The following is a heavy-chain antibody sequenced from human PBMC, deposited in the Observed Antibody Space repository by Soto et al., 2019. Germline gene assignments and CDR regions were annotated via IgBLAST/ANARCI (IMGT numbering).Heavy chain of an antibody. D-gene: IGHD5-18*01. CDR3: AREGDTAMGLGAFDI. J-gene: IGHJ3*02. CDR2: INVGNGNT. CDR1: GYTFTSYA. Sequence: ASVKVSCKASGYTFTSYAMHWVRQAPGQRLEWMGWINVGNGNTKYSQKFQGRVTITRDTSASTAYMELSSLRSEDTAVYYCAREGDTAMGLGAFDIWGQGTMVTVSS. V-gene: IGHV1-3*01.